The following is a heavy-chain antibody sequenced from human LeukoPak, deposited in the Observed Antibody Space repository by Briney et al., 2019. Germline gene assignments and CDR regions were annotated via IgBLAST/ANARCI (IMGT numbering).Heavy chain of an antibody. V-gene: IGHV3-48*03. CDR3: ARESYYYDSRGYYLVDY. J-gene: IGHJ4*02. CDR2: ISSSGSTI. D-gene: IGHD3-22*01. Sequence: SGGSLRLSCAASGFTFNSYEMNWVRQAPGKGLEWVSYISSSGSTIYYADSVKGRFTISRDNAKNSLYLQMNSLRAEDTAVYYCARESYYYDSRGYYLVDYWGQGTLVTVSS. CDR1: GFTFNSYE.